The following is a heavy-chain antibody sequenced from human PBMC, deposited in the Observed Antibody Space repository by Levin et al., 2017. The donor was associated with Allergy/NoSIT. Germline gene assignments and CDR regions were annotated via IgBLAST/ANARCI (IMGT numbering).Heavy chain of an antibody. CDR3: ARSVAAAATTAVWDGFDI. J-gene: IGHJ3*02. Sequence: SLKISCAASGFTFDDYAMHWVRLAPGKGLEWVSGINWNSENIVYADSVRGRFTISRDNGNNSLFLQMNSLRHEDPALYYCARSVAAAATTAVWDGFDIWGQGTMVTVSS. CDR1: GFTFDDYA. CDR2: INWNSENI. V-gene: IGHV3-9*01. D-gene: IGHD6-13*01.